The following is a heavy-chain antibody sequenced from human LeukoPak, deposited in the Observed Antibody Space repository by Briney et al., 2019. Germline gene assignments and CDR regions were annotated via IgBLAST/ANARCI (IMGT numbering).Heavy chain of an antibody. Sequence: GGSLRLSCAASGFTFSSYAMHWVRQAPGKGLEWGAVISYDGSNKYYADSVKGRFTISRDNSKNTLYLQMNSLRAEDTAVYYCARTDDPYYYDSSGYYCCFDYWGQGTLVTVSS. CDR3: ARTDDPYYYDSSGYYCCFDY. D-gene: IGHD3-22*01. V-gene: IGHV3-30*04. J-gene: IGHJ4*02. CDR2: ISYDGSNK. CDR1: GFTFSSYA.